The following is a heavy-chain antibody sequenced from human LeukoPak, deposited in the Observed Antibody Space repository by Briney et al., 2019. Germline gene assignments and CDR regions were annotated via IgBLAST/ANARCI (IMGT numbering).Heavy chain of an antibody. CDR2: IRYDGSNK. D-gene: IGHD2-15*01. Sequence: GGSLRLSCAASGFTFSSYGMHWVRQAPGKGLEWVAFIRYDGSNKYYVDSVKGRFTISRDNSKNTLYLQMNSLRAEDTAVYYCAKDLSPEVVAATSGTTGFDPWGQGTLVTVSS. J-gene: IGHJ5*02. V-gene: IGHV3-30*02. CDR1: GFTFSSYG. CDR3: AKDLSPEVVAATSGTTGFDP.